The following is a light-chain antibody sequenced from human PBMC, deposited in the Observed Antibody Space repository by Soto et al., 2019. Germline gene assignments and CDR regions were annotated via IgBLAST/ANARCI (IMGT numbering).Light chain of an antibody. Sequence: QSALTQPPSASGSPGQTVAISCTGTSSDVGAYNYVSWYQQHPGKAPKLMIYDVIQRPSGVPARFSGSKSGNTASLTVSGLQPEDEADYYCCSHTTSSTYVFGTGTKVTVL. CDR3: CSHTTSSTYV. J-gene: IGLJ1*01. CDR2: DVI. CDR1: SSDVGAYNY. V-gene: IGLV2-8*01.